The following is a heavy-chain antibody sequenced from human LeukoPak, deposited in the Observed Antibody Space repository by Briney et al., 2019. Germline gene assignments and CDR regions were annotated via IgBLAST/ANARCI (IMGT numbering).Heavy chain of an antibody. CDR2: ISGSGDNT. V-gene: IGHV3-23*01. Sequence: GGSLRLSCAASGFSFGSYALSWVRQAPGKGLEWVSVISGSGDNTHYTDPVKGRFTISRDNSKNTLYLQMNSLRAEDTAVYYCTSLSDAIESFGTRNYWGQGTLVTASS. J-gene: IGHJ4*02. D-gene: IGHD2-8*01. CDR3: TSLSDAIESFGTRNY. CDR1: GFSFGSYA.